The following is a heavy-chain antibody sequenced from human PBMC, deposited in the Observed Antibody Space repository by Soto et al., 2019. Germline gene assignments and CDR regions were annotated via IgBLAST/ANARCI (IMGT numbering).Heavy chain of an antibody. Sequence: PGGSLRLSCAASGFTFSSYAMSWVRQAPGKGLEWVSAISGSGGSTYYADSVKGRFTISRDNSKNTLYLQMNSLRAEDTAVYYCAKDPGPYNWNYSLIRLNLDYWGQGTLVTSPQ. CDR3: AKDPGPYNWNYSLIRLNLDY. D-gene: IGHD1-7*01. CDR2: ISGSGGST. V-gene: IGHV3-23*01. J-gene: IGHJ4*02. CDR1: GFTFSSYA.